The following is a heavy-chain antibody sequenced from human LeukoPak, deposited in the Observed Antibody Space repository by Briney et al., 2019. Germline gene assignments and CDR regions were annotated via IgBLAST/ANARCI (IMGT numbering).Heavy chain of an antibody. CDR1: GFTFSSYW. Sequence: GGSLRLSCAASGFTFSSYWMHWVRQAPGKGLVWVSRINSDGSSTSYADSVKGRFTISRDNAKNTLYLQMNSLKAEDTAVYYCARDVDYDILTGCPIWVRAFDIWGQGTMVTVSS. J-gene: IGHJ3*02. V-gene: IGHV3-74*01. D-gene: IGHD3-9*01. CDR2: INSDGSST. CDR3: ARDVDYDILTGCPIWVRAFDI.